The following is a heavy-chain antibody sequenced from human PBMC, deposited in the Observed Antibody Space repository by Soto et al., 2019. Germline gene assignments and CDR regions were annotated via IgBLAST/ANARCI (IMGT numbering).Heavy chain of an antibody. D-gene: IGHD3-3*01. J-gene: IGHJ4*02. V-gene: IGHV1-18*04. CDR1: GYTFTSYG. CDR3: ARDKEGWSRYYRDSSFDS. CDR2: ISAYNGNT. Sequence: GASVKVSCKASGYTFTSYGISWVRQAPGQGLEWMGWISAYNGNTNYAQKLQGRVTMTTDTSTSTAYMELRSLRSDDTAVYYCARDKEGWSRYYRDSSFDSWGQGTLVTVSS.